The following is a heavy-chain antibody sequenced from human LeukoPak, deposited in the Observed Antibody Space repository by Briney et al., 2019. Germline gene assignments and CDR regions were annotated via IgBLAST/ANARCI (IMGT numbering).Heavy chain of an antibody. J-gene: IGHJ4*02. CDR1: GGSISSSSYY. Sequence: PSETLSLTCTVSGGSISSSSYYWGWLRQPPGKGREWIGSIYYSGSTYYNPSLKSRVTISVDTSKNQFSLKLSSVTAADTAVYYCARIVVVPAAIDYWGQGTLVTVSS. CDR3: ARIVVVPAAIDY. V-gene: IGHV4-39*01. CDR2: IYYSGST. D-gene: IGHD2-2*01.